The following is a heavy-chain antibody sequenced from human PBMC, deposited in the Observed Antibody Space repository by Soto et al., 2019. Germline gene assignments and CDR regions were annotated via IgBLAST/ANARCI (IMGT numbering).Heavy chain of an antibody. D-gene: IGHD2-2*03. V-gene: IGHV3-9*01. CDR2: ISWNSGDI. J-gene: IGHJ4*02. CDR3: AKDNDLDRDGPFDY. CDR1: GFSFDDYG. Sequence: EVQLVESGGGSVQPGRSLRLSCAASGFSFDDYGMHWVRQGPGMGLEWVSGISWNSGDIYYADSVKGRFTISRDNAKRSLYLQMNSLKTEDTALYYCAKDNDLDRDGPFDYWGQGILVTVSS.